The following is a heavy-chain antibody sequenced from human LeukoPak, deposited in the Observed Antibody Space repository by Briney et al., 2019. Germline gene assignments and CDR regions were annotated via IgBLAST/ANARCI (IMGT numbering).Heavy chain of an antibody. D-gene: IGHD4-17*01. CDR2: IIPIFGTA. Sequence: ASVKVSCKASGGTFSSYAISWVRQAPGQGLEWMGGIIPIFGTANYAQKFRGRVTITADKSTRTAYMELSSLRSEDTAVYYCARGEDGDYAFDIWGQGTMVTVSS. J-gene: IGHJ3*02. V-gene: IGHV1-69*06. CDR3: ARGEDGDYAFDI. CDR1: GGTFSSYA.